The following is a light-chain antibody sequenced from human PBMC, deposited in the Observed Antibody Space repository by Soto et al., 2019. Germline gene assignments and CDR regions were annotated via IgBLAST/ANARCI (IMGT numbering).Light chain of an antibody. CDR2: AAS. Sequence: DIPLAQSPSFLSASVGDRVTITCRASQGISSYLAWYQQKPGKAPKLLIYAASTLQSGVPSRFSGSGSGTEFTLIISSLQPEDFATYYCQQLNSYPFTFGGGTKVEIK. V-gene: IGKV1-9*01. J-gene: IGKJ4*01. CDR3: QQLNSYPFT. CDR1: QGISSY.